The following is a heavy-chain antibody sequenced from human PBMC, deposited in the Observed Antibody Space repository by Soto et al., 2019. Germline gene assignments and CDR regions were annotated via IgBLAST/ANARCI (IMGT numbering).Heavy chain of an antibody. CDR3: AKSLRRGTTRYDTVDI. V-gene: IGHV3-30*18. D-gene: IGHD1-26*01. J-gene: IGHJ3*02. CDR1: GFTFSSYG. CDR2: ISSDGSNK. Sequence: GGSLRRGCAASGFTFSSYGLTWVRQAPGKGLEWVAVISSDGSNKYYADSVKGRFTISRDNSKNTLYLQMNSLRAEDTAVYYCAKSLRRGTTRYDTVDIWGQGTMVTASS.